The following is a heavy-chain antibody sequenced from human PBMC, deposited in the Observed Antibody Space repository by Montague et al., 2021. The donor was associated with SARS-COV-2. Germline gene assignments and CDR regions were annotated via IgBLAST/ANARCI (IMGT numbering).Heavy chain of an antibody. CDR3: ARPRVVVPTTRNWFDP. D-gene: IGHD2-2*01. J-gene: IGHJ5*02. V-gene: IGHV4-59*06. CDR1: GGSISSYY. Sequence: SETLSLTCTVPGGSISSYYWSWIRQPPGKGLEWIGHIHYSGSTYYNPSLKSRLTISVDTSKNRFSLKLSSVTAADTAMYYCARPRVVVPTTRNWFDPWGQGTLVTVSS. CDR2: IHYSGST.